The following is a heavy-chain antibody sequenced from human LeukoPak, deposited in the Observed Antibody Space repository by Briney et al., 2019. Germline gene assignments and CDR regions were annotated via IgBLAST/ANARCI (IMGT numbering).Heavy chain of an antibody. CDR3: ARGASPYDFWSGYSNPRYWFDP. Sequence: SETLSLTCTVSGGSISSYYWSWIRQPPGKGLEWIGYIYYSGSTNYNPSLKSRVTMSVDTSKNQFSLKLSSVTAADTAVYYCARGASPYDFWSGYSNPRYWFDPWGQGTLVTVSS. J-gene: IGHJ5*02. CDR2: IYYSGST. V-gene: IGHV4-59*12. D-gene: IGHD3-3*01. CDR1: GGSISSYY.